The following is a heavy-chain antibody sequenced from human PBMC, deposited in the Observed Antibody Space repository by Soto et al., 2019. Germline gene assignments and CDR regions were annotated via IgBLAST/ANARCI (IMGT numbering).Heavy chain of an antibody. CDR2: ISSSGSTI. CDR1: GFTFSDYY. CDR3: ARELPEYYYYCMDV. V-gene: IGHV3-11*01. J-gene: IGHJ6*02. Sequence: PGGSMRLSCAASGFTFSDYYMSWIRQAPGKGLEWVSYISSSGSTIYYADSVKGRFTISRDNSKNSLYLQINSLRAEDPAVYYCARELPEYYYYCMDVWGQGTTVTVSS. D-gene: IGHD2-21*01.